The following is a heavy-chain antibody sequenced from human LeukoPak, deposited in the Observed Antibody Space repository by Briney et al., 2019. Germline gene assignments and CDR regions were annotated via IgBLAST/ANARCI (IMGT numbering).Heavy chain of an antibody. D-gene: IGHD6-13*01. J-gene: IGHJ5*02. V-gene: IGHV4-38-2*02. CDR2: IYHSGST. CDR1: GYSINSGYY. Sequence: PSETLSLTCTVSGYSINSGYYWGWIRQPPGKGLEWIGNIYHSGSTYYNPSLKSRVTISVDTSKNQFSLKLKSVTAADTAMYYCARDGDTYSSSWYWFDPWGQGTLVTVSP. CDR3: ARDGDTYSSSWYWFDP.